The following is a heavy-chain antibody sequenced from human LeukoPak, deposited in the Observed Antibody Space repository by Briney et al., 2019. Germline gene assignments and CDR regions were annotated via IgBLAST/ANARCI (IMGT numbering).Heavy chain of an antibody. CDR2: ISGSGGST. Sequence: GGSLRLSCAAPGFTFSSYAMSWVRQAPGKGLEWVSAISGSGGSTYYADSVKGRFTISRDNSKNTLYLQMNSLRAEDTAVYYCAKDGYCSSTRCYEDYYYGMDVWGQGTTVTVSS. V-gene: IGHV3-23*01. CDR3: AKDGYCSSTRCYEDYYYGMDV. CDR1: GFTFSSYA. D-gene: IGHD2-2*01. J-gene: IGHJ6*02.